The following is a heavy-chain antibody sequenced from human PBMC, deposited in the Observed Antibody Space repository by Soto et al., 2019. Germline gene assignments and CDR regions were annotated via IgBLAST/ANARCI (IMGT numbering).Heavy chain of an antibody. CDR3: ASVSYCSSISCYESFDY. Sequence: ASVKVSCKASGYTFSSYDINWVRQATGQGLEWMGWMNPNSGNTGYAQKFQGRVTMTRNTSISTAYMELSGLRSEDTAVYYCASVSYCSSISCYESFDYWGQGTQVTVSS. CDR2: MNPNSGNT. V-gene: IGHV1-8*01. CDR1: GYTFSSYD. J-gene: IGHJ4*02. D-gene: IGHD2-2*01.